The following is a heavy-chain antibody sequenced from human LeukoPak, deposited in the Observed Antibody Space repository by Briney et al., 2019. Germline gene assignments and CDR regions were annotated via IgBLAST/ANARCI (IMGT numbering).Heavy chain of an antibody. CDR1: GGPFSGYY. CDR3: AKGIAVAGTTGYYYGLDV. Sequence: LSLTCAVYGGPFSGYYWSWVRQPPGKGLEWLALILHDGSYKYYADSVKGRFTISRDNSKNTLYLEMNSLRAEDTAVYYCAKGIAVAGTTGYYYGLDVWGQGTTVTVSS. CDR2: ILHDGSYK. D-gene: IGHD6-19*01. J-gene: IGHJ6*02. V-gene: IGHV3-30*18.